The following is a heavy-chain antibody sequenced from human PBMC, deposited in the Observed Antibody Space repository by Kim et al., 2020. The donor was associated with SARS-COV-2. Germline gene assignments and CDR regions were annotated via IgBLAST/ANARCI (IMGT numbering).Heavy chain of an antibody. CDR2: INPNSGGT. Sequence: ASVKVSCKASGYTFTGYYMHWVRQAPGQGLEWMGWINPNSGGTNYPQKFQGRVTMTRDTSISTAYMELSRLRSDDTAVYYCARDSESNPDDAFDIWGQGTMVTVSS. J-gene: IGHJ3*02. CDR3: ARDSESNPDDAFDI. CDR1: GYTFTGYY. V-gene: IGHV1-2*02.